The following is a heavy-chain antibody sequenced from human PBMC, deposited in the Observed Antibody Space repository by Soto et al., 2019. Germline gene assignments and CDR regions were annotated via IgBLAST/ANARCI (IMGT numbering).Heavy chain of an antibody. CDR2: INAGNGNT. V-gene: IGHV1-3*01. J-gene: IGHJ6*02. CDR1: GYTFNEYA. Sequence: GASVKVSCKASGYTFNEYAMHWVRQAPGQRLEWMGWINAGNGNTKYSQKFQGRVTITRDTSASTAYMELSRLRSEDTAVYYCARAHYYASGSYRDYYYGMDVWGQGTTVTVSS. D-gene: IGHD3-10*01. CDR3: ARAHYYASGSYRDYYYGMDV.